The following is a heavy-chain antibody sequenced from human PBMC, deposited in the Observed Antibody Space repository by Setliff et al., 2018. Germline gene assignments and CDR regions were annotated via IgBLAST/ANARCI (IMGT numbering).Heavy chain of an antibody. D-gene: IGHD3-3*01. J-gene: IGHJ6*03. CDR1: GGSVRGYY. CDR3: ARMSGFLYMDV. V-gene: IGHV4-59*08. CDR2: MYYSGDT. Sequence: SETLSLTCTVSGGSVRGYYWSWIRQPPGKGLEWIGYMYYSGDTNYNPSLKSRVTISVDTSKNQFSLNLSSVTAADSAVYYCARMSGFLYMDVWGKGTPVTVS.